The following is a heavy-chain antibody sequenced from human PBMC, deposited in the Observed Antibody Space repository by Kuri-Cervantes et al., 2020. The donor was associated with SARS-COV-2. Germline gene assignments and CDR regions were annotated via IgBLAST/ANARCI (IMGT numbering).Heavy chain of an antibody. Sequence: GGSLRLSCAASGFTFSSYAMHWVRQAPGKGLEWVAVISYDGSNKYYADSVKGRFTISRDNSKNTLYLQMNSLKTEDTAVYYCTSNDFWSGYYHDYWGQGTLVTVSS. CDR1: GFTFSSYA. V-gene: IGHV3-30-3*01. CDR2: ISYDGSNK. CDR3: TSNDFWSGYYHDY. J-gene: IGHJ4*02. D-gene: IGHD3-3*01.